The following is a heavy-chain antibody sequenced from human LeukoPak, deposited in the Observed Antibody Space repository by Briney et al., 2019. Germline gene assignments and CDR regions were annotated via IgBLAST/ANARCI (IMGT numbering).Heavy chain of an antibody. V-gene: IGHV4-59*12. J-gene: IGHJ4*02. D-gene: IGHD3-10*01. CDR1: GGSISSYY. CDR3: ARGPSGY. CDR2: IYYSGST. Sequence: PSETLSLTCTVSGGSISSYYWSWIRQPPGKGLEWIGYIYYSGSTYYNPSLKSRVTISVDTSKNQFSLKLSSVTAADTAVYYCARGPSGYWGQGTLVTVSS.